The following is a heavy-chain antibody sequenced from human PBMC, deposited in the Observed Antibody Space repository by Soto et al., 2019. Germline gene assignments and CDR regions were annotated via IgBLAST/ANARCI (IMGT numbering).Heavy chain of an antibody. J-gene: IGHJ4*02. CDR3: ARAGREAAAGTIDY. Sequence: QVQLVESGGGVVQPGRSLRLSCAASGFTFSSYGMHWVRQAPGKGLEWVAVIWYDGSNKYYADSVKGRFTISRDNSKNTLYLQMNSLRAEDTAVYYCARAGREAAAGTIDYWGQGTLVTVSS. D-gene: IGHD6-13*01. V-gene: IGHV3-33*01. CDR1: GFTFSSYG. CDR2: IWYDGSNK.